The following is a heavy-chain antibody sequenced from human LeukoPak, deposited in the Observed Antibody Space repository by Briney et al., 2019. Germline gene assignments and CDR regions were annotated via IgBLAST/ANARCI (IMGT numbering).Heavy chain of an antibody. J-gene: IGHJ4*02. CDR2: ISGSGGST. Sequence: GGSLRLSCAASGFTFSSYAMSWVRQAPGKGLEXXXXISGSGGSTYYADSVKGRFTISRDNSKNTLYLQMNSLRAEDTAVYYCAKGFFRARFGEIFDYWGQGTLVTVSS. CDR1: GFTFSSYA. D-gene: IGHD3-10*01. CDR3: AKGFFRARFGEIFDY. V-gene: IGHV3-23*01.